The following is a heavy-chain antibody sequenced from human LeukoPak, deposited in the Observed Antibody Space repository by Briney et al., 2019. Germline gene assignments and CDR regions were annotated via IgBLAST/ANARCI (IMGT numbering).Heavy chain of an antibody. Sequence: GGSLRLSCAASGFTFSSYGMHWVRQAPGKGLGWVAFIRYDGSNKYYADSVKGRFTISRDNSKNTLFLQLNSLRDADTAMYYCARVQGGGYRTAACWGQGTLVTVSS. D-gene: IGHD6-19*01. CDR3: ARVQGGGYRTAAC. V-gene: IGHV3-30*02. CDR1: GFTFSSYG. CDR2: IRYDGSNK. J-gene: IGHJ4*02.